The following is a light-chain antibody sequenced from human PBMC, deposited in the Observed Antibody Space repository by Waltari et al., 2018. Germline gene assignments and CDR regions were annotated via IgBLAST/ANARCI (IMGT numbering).Light chain of an antibody. CDR2: YAS. J-gene: IGKJ5*01. V-gene: IGKV3-15*01. CDR1: QSIGSN. CDR3: QQYNNWPIT. Sequence: EVVLPQSPATLSVSPGERATLSCRASQSIGSNLAWYQQKPGQAPRLLIYYASTRATGIPARFSGSGSGTEFTLTISSLQSEDFAVYYCQQYNNWPITFGQGTRLEIK.